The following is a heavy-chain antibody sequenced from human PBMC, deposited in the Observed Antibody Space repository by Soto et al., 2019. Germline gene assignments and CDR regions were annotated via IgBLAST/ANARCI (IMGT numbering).Heavy chain of an antibody. Sequence: QVQLQESGPGLVKPSQPLSLTCTVSGGSIANEYSYWSWVRRSPGKGLEWIGHVFHSGKTFYNPALQRHVGILVDTSRNKCSRNLGPGTAADAAMYDCARGGEVSLDYVDSWGQGIPVTVSS. D-gene: IGHD3-16*01. J-gene: IGHJ4*02. CDR2: VFHSGKT. CDR1: GGSIANEYSY. V-gene: IGHV4-30-4*01. CDR3: ARGGEVSLDYVDS.